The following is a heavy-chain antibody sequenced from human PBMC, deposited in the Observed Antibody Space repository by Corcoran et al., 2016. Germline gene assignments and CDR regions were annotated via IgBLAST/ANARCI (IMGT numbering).Heavy chain of an antibody. CDR1: GYSFTSYW. CDR3: ARHRDSSSQTPSYYYYGMDV. Sequence: EVQLVQSGAEVKKPGESLKISCKGSGYSFTSYWIGWVRQMPGKGMEWMGIIYPGDSDTRYSPSFQGQVTISADKSISTAYLQWSSLKASDTAMYYRARHRDSSSQTPSYYYYGMDVWGQGTTVTVSS. J-gene: IGHJ6*02. V-gene: IGHV5-51*01. CDR2: IYPGDSDT. D-gene: IGHD6-6*01.